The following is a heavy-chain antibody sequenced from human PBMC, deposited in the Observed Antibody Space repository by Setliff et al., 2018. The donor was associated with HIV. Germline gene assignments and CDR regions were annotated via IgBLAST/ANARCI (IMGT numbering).Heavy chain of an antibody. Sequence: SETLSLTCAVYGGSFSGYYWNWIRQPPGKGLEWIGEINHSGSTNYNPSLKSRVTISVDTSKNQFSLKLNSVTVADTAVYYCARHSDFWSEDAFDIWGQGTMVTVSS. CDR2: INHSGST. J-gene: IGHJ3*02. V-gene: IGHV4-34*01. D-gene: IGHD3-3*01. CDR3: ARHSDFWSEDAFDI. CDR1: GGSFSGYY.